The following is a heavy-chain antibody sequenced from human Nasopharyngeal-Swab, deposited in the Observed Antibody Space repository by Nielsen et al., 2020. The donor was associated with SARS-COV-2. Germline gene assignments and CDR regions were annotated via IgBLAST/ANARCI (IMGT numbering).Heavy chain of an antibody. J-gene: IGHJ4*02. CDR3: ARDSENDGWFPYS. CDR1: GFIFRPSA. V-gene: IGHV3-30-3*01. CDR2: TSYDGSIT. D-gene: IGHD6-19*01. Sequence: GESLKISCAASGFIFRPSAMHWLRQAPGKGLEWVAMTSYDGSITYYTDSVKGRFNISRDNSKKTLSLQMNSLRIEDTAVYYCARDSENDGWFPYSWGQGTLVTVSS.